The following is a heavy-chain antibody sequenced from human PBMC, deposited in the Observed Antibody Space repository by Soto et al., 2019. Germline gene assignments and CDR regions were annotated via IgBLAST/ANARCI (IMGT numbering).Heavy chain of an antibody. J-gene: IGHJ5*02. CDR1: GGTFSSYA. CDR2: IIPIFGTA. CDR3: ARGDYYDSSGQPFDP. D-gene: IGHD3-22*01. Sequence: ASVKVSCKASGGTFSSYAISWVRQAPGQGLEWMGGIIPIFGTANYAQKFQGRVTITADESTSTDYMELSSLRSEDTAVYYCARGDYYDSSGQPFDPWGQGTLVTVSS. V-gene: IGHV1-69*13.